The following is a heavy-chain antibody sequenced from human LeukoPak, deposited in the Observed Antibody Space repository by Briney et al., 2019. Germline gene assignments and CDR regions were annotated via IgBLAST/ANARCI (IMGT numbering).Heavy chain of an antibody. J-gene: IGHJ3*02. CDR3: ARDTGYSSGWYPVNAFDI. CDR1: GGSFSGYY. Sequence: SETLSLTCAVYGGSFSGYYWSWIRQPPGKGLEWIGEINHSGSTNYNPSLRSRVTISVDTPKNQFSLKLSSVTAADTAVYYCARDTGYSSGWYPVNAFDIWGQGTMVTVSS. V-gene: IGHV4-34*01. CDR2: INHSGST. D-gene: IGHD6-19*01.